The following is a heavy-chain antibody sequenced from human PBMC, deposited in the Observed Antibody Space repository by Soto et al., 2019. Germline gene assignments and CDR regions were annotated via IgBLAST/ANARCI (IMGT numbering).Heavy chain of an antibody. Sequence: HPGGSLRLSCTASGFTFSRHAMTWVRQAPGKGLEWVSGLSDSGGSIYYADSVKGRFTISRDNSMNTLYLQMNSLRAEDTAVYYCARELSFDYWGQGTLVTVSS. V-gene: IGHV3-23*01. J-gene: IGHJ4*02. CDR2: LSDSGGSI. CDR3: ARELSFDY. CDR1: GFTFSRHA.